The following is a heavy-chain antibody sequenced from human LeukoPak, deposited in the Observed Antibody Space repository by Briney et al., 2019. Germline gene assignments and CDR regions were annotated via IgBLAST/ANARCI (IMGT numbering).Heavy chain of an antibody. CDR1: GFTFSSYA. J-gene: IGHJ4*02. V-gene: IGHV3-48*04. Sequence: GGSLRLSCAASGFTFSSYAMSWVRQAPGKGLEWVSYISSSSSTIYYADSVKGRFTISRDNAKNSLYLQMNSLRAEDTALYYCARDLDWIDYWGQGTLVTVS. CDR3: ARDLDWIDY. D-gene: IGHD1-1*01. CDR2: ISSSSSTI.